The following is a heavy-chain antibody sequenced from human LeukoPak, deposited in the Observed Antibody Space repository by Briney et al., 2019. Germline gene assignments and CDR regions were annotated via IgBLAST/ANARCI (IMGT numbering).Heavy chain of an antibody. CDR3: ARGYPLMVRGVILGDYNWFDP. D-gene: IGHD3-10*01. CDR2: INHSGST. CDR1: GGSFSGYY. Sequence: SETLSLTCAVYGGSFSGYYWSWIRQPPGKGLEWIGEINHSGSTNYNPSLKSRVTISVDTSKTQFSLKLSSVTAADTAVYYCARGYPLMVRGVILGDYNWFDPWGQGTLVTVSS. V-gene: IGHV4-34*01. J-gene: IGHJ5*02.